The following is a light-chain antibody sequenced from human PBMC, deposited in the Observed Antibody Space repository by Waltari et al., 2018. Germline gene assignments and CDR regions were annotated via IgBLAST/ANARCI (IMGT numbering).Light chain of an antibody. V-gene: IGLV2-14*01. CDR1: SSDVGAYNY. Sequence: QSALTQPASVSGSPGQSITISCTGTSSDVGAYNYVSWYQQHPGKAPKLMIYEVSSRPSGISNRFSGSKSGITASLTISGLQAEDEADYYCCSYTSSSTRVFGGGTKLTVL. CDR3: CSYTSSSTRV. J-gene: IGLJ3*02. CDR2: EVS.